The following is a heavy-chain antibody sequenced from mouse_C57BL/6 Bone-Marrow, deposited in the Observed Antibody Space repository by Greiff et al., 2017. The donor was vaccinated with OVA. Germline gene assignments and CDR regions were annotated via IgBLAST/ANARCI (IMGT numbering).Heavy chain of an antibody. Sequence: QVQLQQPGAELVRPGTSVKLSCKASGYTFTSYWMHWVKQRPGQGLEWIGVIDPSDSYTNYNQKFKGKATLTVDTSSSTAYMQLSSLTSEDSAVYYYARARNDYDVDYWGQGTTLTVSS. J-gene: IGHJ2*01. CDR1: GYTFTSYW. CDR2: IDPSDSYT. V-gene: IGHV1-59*01. CDR3: ARARNDYDVDY. D-gene: IGHD2-4*01.